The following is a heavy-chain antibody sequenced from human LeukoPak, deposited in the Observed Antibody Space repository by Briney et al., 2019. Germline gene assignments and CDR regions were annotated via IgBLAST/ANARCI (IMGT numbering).Heavy chain of an antibody. J-gene: IGHJ4*02. Sequence: ENLSFPCAVYGGSFSGYYYRCIRQHPGKELQWIGEINHSGSTNYNPPLKSRLTISVDTSKNQFSLKLSSATAADTAVYYCARGGVVMATIDYWGQGTLVIVSS. V-gene: IGHV4-34*01. CDR2: INHSGST. CDR1: GGSFSGYY. D-gene: IGHD5-24*01. CDR3: ARGGVVMATIDY.